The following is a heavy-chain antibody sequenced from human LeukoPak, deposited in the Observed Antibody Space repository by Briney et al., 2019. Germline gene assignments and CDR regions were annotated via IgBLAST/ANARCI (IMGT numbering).Heavy chain of an antibody. Sequence: GRSLRLSCAASGFTFSSYAMHWVRQAPGKGLEWVSAISGSGGSTYYADSVKGRFTISRDNSKNTLYLQMNSLRAEDTAVYYCARDSYGDANFDSWGQGTLVTVSS. V-gene: IGHV3-23*01. D-gene: IGHD4-17*01. CDR3: ARDSYGDANFDS. CDR1: GFTFSSYA. J-gene: IGHJ4*02. CDR2: ISGSGGST.